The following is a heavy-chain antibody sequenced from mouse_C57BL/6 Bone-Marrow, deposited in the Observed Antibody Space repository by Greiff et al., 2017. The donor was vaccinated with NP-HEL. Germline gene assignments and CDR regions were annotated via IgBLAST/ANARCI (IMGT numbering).Heavy chain of an antibody. CDR3: ARVFYYGSSYGFAY. J-gene: IGHJ3*01. CDR2: IDPSDSYT. V-gene: IGHV1-69*01. D-gene: IGHD1-1*01. Sequence: QVQLQQPGAELVMPGASVKLSCKASGYTFTSYWMHWVKQRPGQGLEWIGEIDPSDSYTNYNQKFKGKSTLTVDKSSSTAYMQLSSLTSEDSAVYYCARVFYYGSSYGFAYWGQGTRVTVSA. CDR1: GYTFTSYW.